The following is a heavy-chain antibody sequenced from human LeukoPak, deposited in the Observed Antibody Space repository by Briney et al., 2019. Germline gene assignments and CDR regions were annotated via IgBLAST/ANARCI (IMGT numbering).Heavy chain of an antibody. CDR3: ARGRTIVVVPAARRWFDP. V-gene: IGHV4-59*12. Sequence: SETLSLTCTVSGGSISSYYWSWIRQPPGKGLEWIGYIYYSGSTNYNPSLKSRVTISVDTSKNQFSLKLSSVTAADTAVYYCARGRTIVVVPAARRWFDPWGQGTLVTVSS. CDR1: GGSISSYY. D-gene: IGHD2-2*01. CDR2: IYYSGST. J-gene: IGHJ5*02.